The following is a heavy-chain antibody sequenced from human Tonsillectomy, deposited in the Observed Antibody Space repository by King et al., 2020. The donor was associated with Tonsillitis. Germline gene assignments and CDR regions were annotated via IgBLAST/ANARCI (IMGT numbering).Heavy chain of an antibody. CDR1: GDSINSPSRY. J-gene: IGHJ4*02. V-gene: IGHV4-39*01. CDR3: ARYTIDSMVEI. D-gene: IGHD3-10*01. Sequence: QLQESGPGLVKPSETLPLTCTVSGDSINSPSRYWGWIRQPPEKGLEWIGSIHYGGGTSYNPSLRSRVTISEDTSENQFFLMVRSVTAADTAIYYCARYTIDSMVEIWGQGTLVTVSS. CDR2: IHYGGGT.